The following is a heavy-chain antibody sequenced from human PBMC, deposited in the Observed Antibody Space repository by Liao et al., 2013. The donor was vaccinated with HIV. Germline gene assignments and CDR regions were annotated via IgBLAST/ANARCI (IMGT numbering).Heavy chain of an antibody. V-gene: IGHV4-4*09. D-gene: IGHD1-26*01. J-gene: IGHJ4*02. CDR1: GVSISNYY. CDR2: IHNSGST. Sequence: QVQLQESGPGLVKPSETLSLICTVSGVSISNYYWSWIRQPPGKGLEWIGNIHNSGSTSYNPSLKSRATISLDTSKNHFSLKVTSVTAADTAVYYCATDVGAMFNFWGQGTLVTVSS. CDR3: ATDVGAMFNF.